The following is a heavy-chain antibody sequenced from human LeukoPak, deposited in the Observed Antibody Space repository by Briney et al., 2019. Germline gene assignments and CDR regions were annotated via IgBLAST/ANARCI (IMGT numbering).Heavy chain of an antibody. Sequence: HSGGSLRLSCAASGFTLSSYGMHWVRQAPGKGLEWVAVIWYDGSNKYYADSVKGRFTISRDNSKNTLYLQMNSQRAEDTAVYYCARVPGTGELGEFDYWGQGTLVTVSS. V-gene: IGHV3-33*01. CDR2: IWYDGSNK. J-gene: IGHJ4*02. CDR1: GFTLSSYG. CDR3: ARVPGTGELGEFDY. D-gene: IGHD1-26*01.